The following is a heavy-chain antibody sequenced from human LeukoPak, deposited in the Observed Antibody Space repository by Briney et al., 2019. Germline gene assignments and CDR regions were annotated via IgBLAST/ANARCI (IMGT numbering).Heavy chain of an antibody. CDR2: IIAIFGSA. V-gene: IGHV1-69*13. J-gene: IGHJ6*03. D-gene: IGHD2-15*01. CDR3: ARSFCSGGSCQSGPYYYYHMDV. Sequence: ASVKVSCKVSGGTFINYPISWVRQAPGQGLEWMGGIIAIFGSANYAQKFQGRVTITADESTSTAYMELSSLRSEDTAIYYCARSFCSGGSCQSGPYYYYHMDVWGEGTTVIVSS. CDR1: GGTFINYP.